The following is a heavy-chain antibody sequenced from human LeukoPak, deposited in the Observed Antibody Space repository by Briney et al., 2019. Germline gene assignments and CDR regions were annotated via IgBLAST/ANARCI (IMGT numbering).Heavy chain of an antibody. D-gene: IGHD3-9*01. CDR3: ARDLLRYFDWLPRHTLDAFDI. J-gene: IGHJ3*02. CDR2: IYYSGST. CDR1: GGSVSSGSYY. V-gene: IGHV4-61*01. Sequence: SETLSLTCTVSGGSVSSGSYYWSWLRQPPGKGLEWIGYIYYSGSTNYNPSLKSRVTISVDTSKNQFSLKLSSVTAADTAVYYCARDLLRYFDWLPRHTLDAFDIWGQGTMVTVSS.